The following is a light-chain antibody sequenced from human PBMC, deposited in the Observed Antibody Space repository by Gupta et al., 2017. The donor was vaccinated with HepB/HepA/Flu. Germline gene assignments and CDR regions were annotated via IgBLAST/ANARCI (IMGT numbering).Light chain of an antibody. Sequence: IVLTQSPGTLSLSPGDTATLSCRASQSVSSNYLAWYQQKPGQAPRLLIYGASSRATGIPDRFSGSGSETDFALTISRLEPEDFAVYYCQQYGNSPQTFGQGTXVEIE. CDR1: QSVSSNY. V-gene: IGKV3-20*01. CDR2: GAS. CDR3: QQYGNSPQT. J-gene: IGKJ1*01.